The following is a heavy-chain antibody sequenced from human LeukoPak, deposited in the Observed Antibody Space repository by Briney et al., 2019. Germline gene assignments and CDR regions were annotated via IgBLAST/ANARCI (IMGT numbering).Heavy chain of an antibody. Sequence: GGSLRLSCAASGFTFRAYAMHWVRQAPGKGLEWLAVVSNDGTIQYYADSVKGRFTISRDNSRNIMNLQTDSLRPEDTALYYCARAMVRGVIPYWGQGTLVTVSS. CDR1: GFTFRAYA. V-gene: IGHV3-30*04. CDR3: ARAMVRGVIPY. D-gene: IGHD3-10*01. J-gene: IGHJ4*02. CDR2: VSNDGTIQ.